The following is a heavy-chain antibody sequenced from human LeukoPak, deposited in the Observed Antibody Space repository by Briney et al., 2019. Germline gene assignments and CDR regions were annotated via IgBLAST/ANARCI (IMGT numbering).Heavy chain of an antibody. V-gene: IGHV3-66*01. J-gene: IGHJ4*02. CDR2: IYSGGST. Sequence: PGGSLRLSCAASRFTLNTYAMSWVRQAPGKGLEWVSVIYSGGSTYYADSVKGRFTISRDNSKNTLYLQMNSLRAEDTAVYYCARDGVAFGGVYFDYWGQGTLVTVSS. CDR1: RFTLNTYA. D-gene: IGHD3-16*01. CDR3: ARDGVAFGGVYFDY.